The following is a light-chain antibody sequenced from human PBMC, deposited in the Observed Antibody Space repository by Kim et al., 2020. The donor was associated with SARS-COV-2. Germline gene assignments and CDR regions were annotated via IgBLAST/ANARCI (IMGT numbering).Light chain of an antibody. V-gene: IGLV1-47*01. Sequence: ELTQPPSASGTPGQRVTISCSGSSSNIGSNYVYWYQQLPGTAPKLLIYRNNQRPSGVPDRFSGSKSGTSASLAISGLRSEDEADYYCAAWDDSSWVFGGGTQLTVL. CDR2: RNN. CDR3: AAWDDSSWV. CDR1: SSNIGSNY. J-gene: IGLJ3*02.